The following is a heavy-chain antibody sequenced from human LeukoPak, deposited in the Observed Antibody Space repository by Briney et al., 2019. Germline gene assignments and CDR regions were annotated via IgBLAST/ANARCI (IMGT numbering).Heavy chain of an antibody. D-gene: IGHD5-12*01. CDR3: ARFSGAAFDY. CDR1: GFTFSSYA. Sequence: PGRSLRLSCAASGFTFSSYAMHWVRQAPGKGLEWVAVISYDGSNKYYADSVKGRFTISRDNSKNTLYLQMNSLRAEDTAVYYCARFSGAAFDYWGQGTLVTVSS. CDR2: ISYDGSNK. J-gene: IGHJ4*02. V-gene: IGHV3-30*04.